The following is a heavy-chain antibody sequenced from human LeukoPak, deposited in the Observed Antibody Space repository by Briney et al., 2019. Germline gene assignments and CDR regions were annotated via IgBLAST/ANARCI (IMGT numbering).Heavy chain of an antibody. V-gene: IGHV4-39*01. CDR3: ARHPVGFGESSDY. Sequence: PSETLSLTCTVSGGSISSSSYYWGWIRQPPGKGLEWIGSIYYSGSTYYNPSLKSRATISVDTSKNQFSLKLSSVTAADTAVYYCARHPVGFGESSDYWGQGTLVTVSS. D-gene: IGHD3-10*01. J-gene: IGHJ4*02. CDR2: IYYSGST. CDR1: GGSISSSSYY.